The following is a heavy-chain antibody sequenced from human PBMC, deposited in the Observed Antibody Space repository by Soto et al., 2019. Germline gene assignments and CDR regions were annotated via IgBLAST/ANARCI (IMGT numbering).Heavy chain of an antibody. J-gene: IGHJ5*02. CDR3: ASSNYDFWIGPASNWFDP. CDR1: GFTVSSNY. Sequence: GSLRLSCAASGFTVSSNYMSWVRQAPGKGLEWVSVIYSGGSTYYADSVKGRFTISRDNSKNTLYLQMNSLRAEDTAVYYCASSNYDFWIGPASNWFDPWGQGTLVTVSS. CDR2: IYSGGST. V-gene: IGHV3-66*01. D-gene: IGHD3-3*01.